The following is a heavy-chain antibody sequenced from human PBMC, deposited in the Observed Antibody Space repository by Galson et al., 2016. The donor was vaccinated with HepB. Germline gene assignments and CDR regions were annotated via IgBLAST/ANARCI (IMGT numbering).Heavy chain of an antibody. V-gene: IGHV3-23*01. CDR1: EFTFSSYV. J-gene: IGHJ6*02. D-gene: IGHD2/OR15-2a*01. CDR3: ARGKIDYYAMDV. CDR2: ISGGGGNT. Sequence: SLRLSCAASEFTFSSYVMSWVRQAPGKGLEWVSGISGGGGNTYYADSVKGRFTISRDNDKNTLYLQLNSLRAEDTAVYYCARGKIDYYAMDVWGQGTTVTVSS.